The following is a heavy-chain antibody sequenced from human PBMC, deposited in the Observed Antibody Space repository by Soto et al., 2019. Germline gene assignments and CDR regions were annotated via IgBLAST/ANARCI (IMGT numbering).Heavy chain of an antibody. CDR1: GFSLSTSGVG. CDR2: IYWDNSK. CDR3: AHKGPEEWHLDY. J-gene: IGHJ4*02. V-gene: IGHV2-5*02. D-gene: IGHD3-3*01. Sequence: QITLKESGPTLVRPTQTLTLTCAFSGFSLSTSGVGVGWIRQPPGKALEWLAVIYWDNSKHYSPSLRSILTITKDTSKNQVVLTMTNMDPMDTGTYYCAHKGPEEWHLDYWGQGTLVTVSS.